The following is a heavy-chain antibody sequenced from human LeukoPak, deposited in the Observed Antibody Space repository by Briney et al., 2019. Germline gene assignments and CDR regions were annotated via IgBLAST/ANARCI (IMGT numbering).Heavy chain of an antibody. J-gene: IGHJ3*02. CDR3: ARQDYDFWSGYPDPNDAFDI. CDR1: GFTFSSYG. Sequence: GRSLRLSCAASGFTFSSYGMHWVRQAPGKGLEWVAVIWYDGSNKYYADSVKGRFTISRDNSKNTLYLQVNSLRAEDTAVYYCARQDYDFWSGYPDPNDAFDIWGQGTMVTVSS. CDR2: IWYDGSNK. V-gene: IGHV3-33*01. D-gene: IGHD3-3*01.